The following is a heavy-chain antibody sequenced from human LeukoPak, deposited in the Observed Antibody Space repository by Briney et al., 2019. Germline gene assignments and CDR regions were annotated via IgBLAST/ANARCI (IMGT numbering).Heavy chain of an antibody. V-gene: IGHV3-11*05. CDR1: GFTLSDSY. CDR2: ILMSTNYT. D-gene: IGHD3/OR15-3a*01. J-gene: IGHJ3*01. CDR3: AKEGGTRGTFDV. Sequence: GGSLRLSCGASGFTLSDSYMSWIRQAPGKGLEWFSYILMSTNYTSYAASVKGRFTISRDNAKNSLYLQMNSLRAEDTALYYCAKEGGTRGTFDVWGQGTMVTVSS.